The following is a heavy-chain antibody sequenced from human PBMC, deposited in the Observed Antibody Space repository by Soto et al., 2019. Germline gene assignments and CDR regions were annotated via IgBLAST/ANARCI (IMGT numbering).Heavy chain of an antibody. V-gene: IGHV1-3*05. J-gene: IGHJ4*02. CDR1: GYTFTXYA. CDR3: ARSIVVVTALDY. Sequence: QVQLVQSGAEEKKPGASVKVSCKASGYTFTXYAMHWVRQAPGQRLEWMGWINAGNGNTKYSQKFQGRVTITRDTSASTAYMELSSLRSEDTAVYYCARSIVVVTALDYWGQGTLVTVSS. D-gene: IGHD2-21*02. CDR2: INAGNGNT.